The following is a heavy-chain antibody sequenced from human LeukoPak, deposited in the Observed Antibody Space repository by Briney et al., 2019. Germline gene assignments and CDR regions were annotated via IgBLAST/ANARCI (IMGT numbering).Heavy chain of an antibody. CDR2: INPSSGGT. CDR3: ARDTGTAGSRGRIVRY. J-gene: IGHJ4*02. Sequence: GASVKVSCKASGYTFTGYYMHWVRQAPGQGLEWMGWINPSSGGTNYAQKFQGRVTMTRDTSISTAYMEPSRLRSDDTAVYYCARDTGTAGSRGRIVRYWGQGTLVTVSS. CDR1: GYTFTGYY. D-gene: IGHD1-14*01. V-gene: IGHV1-2*02.